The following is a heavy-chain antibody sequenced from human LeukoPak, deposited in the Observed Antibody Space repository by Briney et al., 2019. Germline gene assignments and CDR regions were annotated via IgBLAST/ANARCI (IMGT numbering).Heavy chain of an antibody. Sequence: ASVKVSCKASGYTFTSYGISWVRQAPGQGLEWMGGISAYNGNTNYAQQLQGRVTMTTDTSTSTAYMELRSLRSDDTAVYYCARAPWEVVAATGVDLDIWGQGTMVTVSS. D-gene: IGHD2-15*01. J-gene: IGHJ3*02. V-gene: IGHV1-18*01. CDR1: GYTFTSYG. CDR3: ARAPWEVVAATGVDLDI. CDR2: ISAYNGNT.